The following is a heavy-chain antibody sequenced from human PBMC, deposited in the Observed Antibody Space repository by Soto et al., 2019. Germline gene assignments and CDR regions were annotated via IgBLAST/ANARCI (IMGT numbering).Heavy chain of an antibody. V-gene: IGHV3-48*02. CDR3: ASGAGTSSTYEN. Sequence: GGSLRLSCAASGFTFSSYSMNWVRQVPGKGLEWVSYISSSGTTIKYADSVEGRFTISRDNAKNSLYLQMHGLRDEDTAMYYCASGAGTSSTYENWGQGALVTVSS. J-gene: IGHJ4*02. CDR1: GFTFSSYS. D-gene: IGHD2-2*01. CDR2: ISSSGTTI.